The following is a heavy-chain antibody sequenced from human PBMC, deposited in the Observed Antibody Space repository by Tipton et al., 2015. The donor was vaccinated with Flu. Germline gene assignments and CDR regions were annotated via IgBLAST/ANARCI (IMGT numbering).Heavy chain of an antibody. Sequence: TLSLTCTVSGGSISNYYWSWIRQSPGKGLEWIGYISYSGSTNYNPALQSRVTVSLGSSKNQFSLKLRSVTAADTAVYYCTQTGSAGGYWGQGTLVTVPS. D-gene: IGHD3-10*01. J-gene: IGHJ1*01. CDR1: GGSISNYY. V-gene: IGHV4-59*08. CDR2: ISYSGST. CDR3: TQTGSAGGY.